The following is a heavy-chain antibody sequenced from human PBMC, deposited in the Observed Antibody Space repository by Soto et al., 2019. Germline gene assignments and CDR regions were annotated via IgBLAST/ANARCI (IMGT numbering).Heavy chain of an antibody. D-gene: IGHD6-13*01. V-gene: IGHV4-31*03. CDR1: GGCISSGGYY. Sequence: TLSLTCTVSGGCISSGGYYGSCIRQHPGKGLEWIGYIYYSGSTYYNPSLKSRVTISVDTSKNQVSRKLSSLTAADTAVDYCARETKYSSSWYSADVWCKATTVTVSS. CDR2: IYYSGST. J-gene: IGHJ6*04. CDR3: ARETKYSSSWYSADV.